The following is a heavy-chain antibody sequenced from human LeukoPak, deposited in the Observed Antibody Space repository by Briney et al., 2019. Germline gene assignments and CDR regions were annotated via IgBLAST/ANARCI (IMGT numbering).Heavy chain of an antibody. CDR3: AKLPAIGAGYYYYGMDV. CDR2: IRYDGSNK. V-gene: IGHV3-30*02. Sequence: GGSLRLSCAASGFTFSSYGMHWVRQAPGKGLEWVAFIRYDGSNKYYADSVKGRFTISRDNSKNTLYLQMNSLRAEDTAVYYCAKLPAIGAGYYYYGMDVWDQGTTVTVSS. D-gene: IGHD2-21*01. CDR1: GFTFSSYG. J-gene: IGHJ6*02.